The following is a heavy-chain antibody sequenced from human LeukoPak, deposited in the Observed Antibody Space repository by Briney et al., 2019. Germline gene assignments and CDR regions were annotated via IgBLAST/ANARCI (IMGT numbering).Heavy chain of an antibody. CDR2: ISYDGTNK. J-gene: IGHJ4*02. CDR1: GFTFSSYA. CDR3: ARDFGWLSGFDN. V-gene: IGHV3-30-3*01. Sequence: HAGGSLRLSCAASGFTFSSYAMSWVRQAPGKGLEWVAIISYDGTNKYYADSVRGRFTISRDNSKNTLYLQMNSLRAEDTAVYYCARDFGWLSGFDNWGQGTLVTVSS. D-gene: IGHD3-9*01.